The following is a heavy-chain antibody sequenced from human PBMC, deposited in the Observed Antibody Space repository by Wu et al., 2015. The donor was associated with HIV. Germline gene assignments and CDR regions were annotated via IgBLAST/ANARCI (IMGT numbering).Heavy chain of an antibody. V-gene: IGHV1-18*01. Sequence: VQLFQSGGEVKKPGASVKVACKAPGYIFNDFGIHWVRQAPGQGLEWIGWISAQNGNTNYAPKFQGRVTMTTDVSSSTAYMELRSLRSDDTAFYFCARGHYYDTSSSPMYWGLGTLVTVSS. CDR3: ARGHYYDTSSSPMY. D-gene: IGHD3-22*01. CDR1: GYIFNDFG. CDR2: ISAQNGNT. J-gene: IGHJ4*02.